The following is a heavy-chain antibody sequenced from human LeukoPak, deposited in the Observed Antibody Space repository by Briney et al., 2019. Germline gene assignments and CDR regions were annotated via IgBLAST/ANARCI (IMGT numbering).Heavy chain of an antibody. J-gene: IGHJ4*02. V-gene: IGHV3-30-3*01. CDR2: ISYDGSNK. D-gene: IGHD3-3*01. CDR3: AKVAVDLRSLEWWAWYYFDY. CDR1: GFTFSSYA. Sequence: GGSLRLSCAASGFTFSSYAMHWVRQAPGKGLEWVAVISYDGSNKYYADSVKGRFTISRDNSKNTLYLQMNSLRAEDTAVYYCAKVAVDLRSLEWWAWYYFDYWGQGTLVTVSS.